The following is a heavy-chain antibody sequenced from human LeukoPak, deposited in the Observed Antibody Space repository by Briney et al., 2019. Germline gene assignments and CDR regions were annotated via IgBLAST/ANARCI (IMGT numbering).Heavy chain of an antibody. Sequence: PSETLSLTCAVYGGSFSGYYWCWIRQPPGKGLEWIGEINHSGSTNYNPSLKSRVTISVDTSKNQFSLKLSSVTAADTAVYYCARGRIAVAGRIDYWGQGTLVTVSS. CDR1: GGSFSGYY. V-gene: IGHV4-34*01. J-gene: IGHJ4*02. D-gene: IGHD6-19*01. CDR3: ARGRIAVAGRIDY. CDR2: INHSGST.